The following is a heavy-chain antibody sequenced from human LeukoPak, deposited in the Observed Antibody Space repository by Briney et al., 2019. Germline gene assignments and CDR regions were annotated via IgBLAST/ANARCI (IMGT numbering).Heavy chain of an antibody. Sequence: SETLSLTCAVYGGSFSGYYWSWIRQPPGKGLEWIGEINHSGSTNYNPSLRSRVTISVDTSKNQFSLKLSSVTAADTAVYYCARGGPEFDWLESRFDPWGQGTLVTVSS. CDR2: INHSGST. CDR3: ARGGPEFDWLESRFDP. J-gene: IGHJ5*02. V-gene: IGHV4-34*01. CDR1: GGSFSGYY. D-gene: IGHD3-9*01.